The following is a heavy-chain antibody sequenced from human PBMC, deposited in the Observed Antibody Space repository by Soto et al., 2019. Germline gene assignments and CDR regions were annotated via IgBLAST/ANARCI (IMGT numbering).Heavy chain of an antibody. CDR3: ATGSNSNFEGPIV. CDR1: GGTIGDYS. J-gene: IGHJ4*02. Sequence: PSETLSLTCRASGGTIGDYSMNWIRQPPGKGLEWMGYIYDRGENKYKPSHSLWIRVTISTDTSKNQVSLTLTSVTAADLSVYYCATGSNSNFEGPIVWGQGTLVTVSS. V-gene: IGHV4-59*13. CDR2: IYDRGEN. D-gene: IGHD4-4*01.